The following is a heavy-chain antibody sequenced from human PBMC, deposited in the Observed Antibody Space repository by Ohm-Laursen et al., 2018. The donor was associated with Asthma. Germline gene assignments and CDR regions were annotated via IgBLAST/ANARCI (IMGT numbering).Heavy chain of an antibody. D-gene: IGHD3-22*01. V-gene: IGHV4-31*03. CDR2: IYYSGIT. CDR1: GDSISSGNNY. CDR3: ARGTFYYESTGYYFFDH. J-gene: IGHJ4*02. Sequence: TLSLTCTVSGDSISSGNNYWSWIRQHPGKGLEWIGYIYYSGITYSNPSLRGRVSISVDTSKNQFSLKLSPVTAADTAVYYCARGTFYYESTGYYFFDHWGQGALVTVSS.